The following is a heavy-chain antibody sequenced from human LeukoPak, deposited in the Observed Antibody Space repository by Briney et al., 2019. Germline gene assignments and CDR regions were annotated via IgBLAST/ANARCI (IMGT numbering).Heavy chain of an antibody. CDR3: ARSHIVVVTAVNWFDP. V-gene: IGHV1-2*02. CDR2: INPNSGGT. Sequence: WASVKVSCKASGYTFTGYYMHWVRQAPGQGLEWMGLINPNSGGTNYAQKFQGRVTMTRDTSISTAYMELSRLRSEDTAVYYCARSHIVVVTAVNWFDPWGQGTLVTVSS. D-gene: IGHD2-21*02. CDR1: GYTFTGYY. J-gene: IGHJ5*02.